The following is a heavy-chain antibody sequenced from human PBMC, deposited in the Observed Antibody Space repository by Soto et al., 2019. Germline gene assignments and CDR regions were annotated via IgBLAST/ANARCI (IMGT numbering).Heavy chain of an antibody. CDR2: ISAYNGNT. J-gene: IGHJ6*02. CDR3: VRVGRWTGAPPAFYYYGMDV. D-gene: IGHD2-15*01. CDR1: GYTFTSYG. Sequence: QVQLVQSGAEVKKPGASVKVSCKASGYTFTSYGISWVRQAPGQGLEWMGWISAYNGNTNYAQKLQGRVTMTTDTSTSTAYMELRSLRSDDTAVYYCVRVGRWTGAPPAFYYYGMDVWGQGTTVTVSS. V-gene: IGHV1-18*01.